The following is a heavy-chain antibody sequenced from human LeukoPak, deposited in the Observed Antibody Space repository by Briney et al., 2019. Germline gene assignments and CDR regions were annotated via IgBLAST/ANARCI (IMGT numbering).Heavy chain of an antibody. V-gene: IGHV4-38-2*02. J-gene: IGHJ4*02. Sequence: PSETLSLTCTVSGYSLSSGYYWGWIRPPPGKGLEWIGSIYHSGSTYYNPSLKSRVTISVDTSKNQFSLKLSSVTAADTAVYYCARDIGLLWFGEPPYYFDYWGQGTLVTVSS. CDR2: IYHSGST. D-gene: IGHD3-10*01. CDR1: GYSLSSGYY. CDR3: ARDIGLLWFGEPPYYFDY.